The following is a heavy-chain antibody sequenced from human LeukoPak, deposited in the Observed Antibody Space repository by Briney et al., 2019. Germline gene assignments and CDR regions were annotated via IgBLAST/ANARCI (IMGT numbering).Heavy chain of an antibody. J-gene: IGHJ4*02. Sequence: GGSLRLSCAASGFTFSIYWMSWVRQAPGKGLEWVANIKQDGSERYYVDSVKGRFTLSRDNAKNSLYLQMNSLRAEDTAVYYCARDCWSYDPQGGFDCWGQGTLVTVSS. CDR3: ARDCWSYDPQGGFDC. CDR2: IKQDGSER. CDR1: GFTFSIYW. D-gene: IGHD3-22*01. V-gene: IGHV3-7*03.